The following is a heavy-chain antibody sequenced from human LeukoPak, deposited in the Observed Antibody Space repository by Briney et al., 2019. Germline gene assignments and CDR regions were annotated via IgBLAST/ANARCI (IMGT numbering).Heavy chain of an antibody. CDR3: ASGVGYCSSTSRYASYYFDY. V-gene: IGHV4-34*01. Sequence: SETLSLTCAVYGGSFSGYYWSWIRQPPRKGLEWIGEINHSGSTNYNPSLKSLGTISVDTSKNQFSLKLSSVTAADTAVYYCASGVGYCSSTSRYASYYFDYWGQGTLVTVSS. D-gene: IGHD2-2*01. CDR2: INHSGST. CDR1: GGSFSGYY. J-gene: IGHJ4*02.